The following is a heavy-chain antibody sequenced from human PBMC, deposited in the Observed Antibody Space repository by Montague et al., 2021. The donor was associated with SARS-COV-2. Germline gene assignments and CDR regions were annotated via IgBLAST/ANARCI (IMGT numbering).Heavy chain of an antibody. CDR1: GFTVSSTY. CDR3: ARESSQFFGSGPLDY. V-gene: IGHV3-66*01. CDR2: ISSSSVT. J-gene: IGHJ4*02. Sequence: SLRLSCAASGFTVSSTYMNWVRQVPGKGLEWVSSISSSSVTYSADSLKGRFTISSDNSKNTVYLQMNSLRAEDTAVYFCARESSQFFGSGPLDYWGQGSLVTVSS. D-gene: IGHD3-10*01.